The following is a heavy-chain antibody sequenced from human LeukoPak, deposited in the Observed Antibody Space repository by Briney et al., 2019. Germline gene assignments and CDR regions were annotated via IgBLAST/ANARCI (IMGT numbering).Heavy chain of an antibody. J-gene: IGHJ4*02. CDR2: IYYSDTT. D-gene: IGHD5-18*01. CDR3: ARQTAKNVDTARFDS. Sequence: KPSETLSLTCALSGGSLNNYYWTWVRQPPGQGLGWFGYIYYSDTTNYSPSLNSRVNISLDTAKNQFSLRLSSVTAADTAVYYCARQTAKNVDTARFDSWGQGTLVTVSS. CDR1: GGSLNNYY. V-gene: IGHV4-59*08.